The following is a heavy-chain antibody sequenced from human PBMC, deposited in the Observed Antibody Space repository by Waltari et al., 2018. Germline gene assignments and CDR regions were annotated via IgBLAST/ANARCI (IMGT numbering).Heavy chain of an antibody. CDR2: IYESGTT. CDR3: ARDSTIFGVALDY. V-gene: IGHV4-59*01. CDR1: GGPISGYY. Sequence: QVQLQESGPGLVKPSETLSLTCTVPGGPISGYYWSWIRQPPGKGLEWIGYIYESGTTNYNPSLKSRVTISVDTSKNQFSLKLNSVTAADTAVYYCARDSTIFGVALDYWGQGTLVTVSS. D-gene: IGHD3-3*01. J-gene: IGHJ4*02.